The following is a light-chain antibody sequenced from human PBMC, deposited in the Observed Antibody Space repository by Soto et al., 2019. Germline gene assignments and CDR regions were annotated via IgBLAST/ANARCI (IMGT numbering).Light chain of an antibody. V-gene: IGKV1-12*01. CDR1: QGISNW. J-gene: IGKJ3*01. CDR3: QQANSLPVT. Sequence: DIQMTQSPSSVSASIGDRVTITCRASQGISNWLAWYQQKPGKAPSLLIHAASSLQSGVPSRFSGSGYGTDFTLTISSLQPEDFATYFCQQANSLPVTFGPGTKVDIK. CDR2: AAS.